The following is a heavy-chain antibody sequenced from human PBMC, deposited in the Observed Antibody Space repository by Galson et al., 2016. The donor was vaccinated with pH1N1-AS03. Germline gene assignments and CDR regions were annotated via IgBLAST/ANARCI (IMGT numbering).Heavy chain of an antibody. D-gene: IGHD3-3*01. CDR1: GFSFSASW. CDR2: VYRGGST. Sequence: SLRLSCAASGFSFSASWMSWVRQPPGKGLEWIGEVYRGGSTNYNPSLKSRVTISLDKSKNQLSLRLTSVTAADTAVYCCARVYWSVPTPGTYGAFDIWGQGTTVTVSS. CDR3: ARVYWSVPTPGTYGAFDI. V-gene: IGHV4-4*01. J-gene: IGHJ3*02.